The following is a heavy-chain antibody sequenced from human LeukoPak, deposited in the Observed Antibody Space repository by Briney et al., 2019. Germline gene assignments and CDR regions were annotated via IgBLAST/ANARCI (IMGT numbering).Heavy chain of an antibody. CDR3: ARRQTFADSTAWYDTFDI. Sequence: PSETLSLTCTVSGGSISTYYWSWIRQTPGKGLEFIAYIYRSGIINCNPSLQSRVTMSVDTSENRFSLTLSSLTAADTAVYYCARRQTFADSTAWYDTFDIWGHGTMVTVSS. CDR1: GGSISTYY. CDR2: IYRSGII. J-gene: IGHJ3*02. D-gene: IGHD6-19*01. V-gene: IGHV4-59*08.